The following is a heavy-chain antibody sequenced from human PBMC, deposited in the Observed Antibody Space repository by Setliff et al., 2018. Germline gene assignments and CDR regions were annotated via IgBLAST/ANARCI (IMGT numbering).Heavy chain of an antibody. CDR3: ARMSGFQYMDV. V-gene: IGHV4-61*09. J-gene: IGHJ6*03. CDR2: IYTSWST. D-gene: IGHD3-3*01. CDR1: GDSISSRTHY. Sequence: SETLSLTCTVSGDSISSRTHYWSWIRQPAGKGLEWIGHIYTSWSTIYNPPLKSRLTISLDTSKNQFSLNLTSVTAADTAVYYCARMSGFQYMDVWGKGTTVTVSS.